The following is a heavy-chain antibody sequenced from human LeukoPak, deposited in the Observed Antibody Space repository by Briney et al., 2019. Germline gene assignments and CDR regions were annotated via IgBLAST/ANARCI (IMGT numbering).Heavy chain of an antibody. Sequence: SETLSLTCTASGVTISSYDWSWIRQPPGKGLEWIGYIYYSGSTNYNPSLKSRVTISVDTSKNQFSLRLTSVTAADTAVYYCAAHGGDCGSIYGPSLDYWGRGTLVTVSS. D-gene: IGHD2-21*02. CDR2: IYYSGST. V-gene: IGHV4-59*08. J-gene: IGHJ4*02. CDR1: GVTISSYD. CDR3: AAHGGDCGSIYGPSLDY.